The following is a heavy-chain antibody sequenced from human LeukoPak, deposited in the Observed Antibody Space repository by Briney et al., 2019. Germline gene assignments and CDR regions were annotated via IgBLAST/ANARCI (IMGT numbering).Heavy chain of an antibody. CDR2: IDWDDDK. V-gene: IGHV2-70*11. CDR3: ARTKTGTGRYYYYGMDV. CDR1: GFSLSTRGMC. Sequence: SGPALVNPTPTLTLTCTFSGFSLSTRGMCVSWIRQPPGKALEWLARIDWDDDKYYSTSLKTRLTISKDTSKNQVVLTMTNMDPVDTATYYCARTKTGTGRYYYYGMDVWGQGTTVTVSS. J-gene: IGHJ6*02. D-gene: IGHD1-1*01.